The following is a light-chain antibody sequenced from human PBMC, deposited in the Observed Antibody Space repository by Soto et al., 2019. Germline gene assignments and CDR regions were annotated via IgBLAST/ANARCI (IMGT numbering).Light chain of an antibody. CDR3: QQSYRTPT. V-gene: IGKV1-39*01. CDR1: QSISSY. CDR2: AAS. J-gene: IGKJ1*01. Sequence: DIQMTQSPSSLSASVGDRVTITCRASQSISSYLNWYQQKPGKAPNLLIYAASSLQSGVPSRFSGSASGTDFTLTISSLQPEDFATYYCQQSYRTPTFGQGTKVDIK.